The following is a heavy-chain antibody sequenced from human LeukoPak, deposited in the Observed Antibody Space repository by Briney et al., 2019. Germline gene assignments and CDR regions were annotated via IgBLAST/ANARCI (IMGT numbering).Heavy chain of an antibody. CDR1: GGSISSSSYY. V-gene: IGHV4-39*07. CDR2: IYYSGST. J-gene: IGHJ4*02. Sequence: SETLSLTCTVSGGSISSSSYYWGWIRQPPGKGLEWIGSIYYSGSTYYNPSLKSRFTISLDKSKNKFSLKLSSMTAATTACDYCARGGGYSYGLLWGQGTLVTVSS. CDR3: ARGGGYSYGLL. D-gene: IGHD5-18*01.